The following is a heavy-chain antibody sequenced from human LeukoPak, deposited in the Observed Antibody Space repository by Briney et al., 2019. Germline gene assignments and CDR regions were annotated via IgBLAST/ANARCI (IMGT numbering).Heavy chain of an antibody. CDR3: ARDAGIEVTGYYFDY. D-gene: IGHD3-9*01. CDR1: GFTFSDYY. Sequence: PGGSLRLSCAASGFTFSDYYMNWVRQAPGKGLEWVSAISGRAGSTYHADSVQGRFTISRDNSRNTLYLQMNGLRAEDTAVYFCARDAGIEVTGYYFDYWGRGTLVTVSS. J-gene: IGHJ4*02. CDR2: ISGRAGST. V-gene: IGHV3-23*01.